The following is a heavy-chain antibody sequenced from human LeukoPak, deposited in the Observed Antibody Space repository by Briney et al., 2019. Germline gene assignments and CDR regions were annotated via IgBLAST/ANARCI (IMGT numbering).Heavy chain of an antibody. J-gene: IGHJ6*03. CDR2: IYTSGST. CDR1: GGSISSGTYY. Sequence: PSQTLSLTCTVSGGSISSGTYYWTWIRQPAGKGLEWIGRIYTSGSTNYNPSLKSRVTMSVDTSKNQFSLKLSSVTAADTAVYYYASEAPFSDLMVYANGGYYYYYMDVWGKGTTVTVSS. D-gene: IGHD2-8*01. CDR3: ASEAPFSDLMVYANGGYYYYYMDV. V-gene: IGHV4-61*02.